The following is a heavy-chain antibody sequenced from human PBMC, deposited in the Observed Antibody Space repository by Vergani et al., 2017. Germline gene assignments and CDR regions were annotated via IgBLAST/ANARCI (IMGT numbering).Heavy chain of an antibody. V-gene: IGHV5-51*01. D-gene: IGHD2-15*01. CDR1: GYSFTSYW. CDR2: IYPGDSDT. J-gene: IGHJ4*02. Sequence: EVQLVQSGAEVKKPGESLKISCKGSGYSFTSYWIGWVRQMPGKGLEWMGIIYPGDSDTRYSPSFQGQVTNSADKSISTAYLQWSSLKASDTAMYYCARLDHCSGGSFYPGGHWGQGTLVTVSS. CDR3: ARLDHCSGGSFYPGGH.